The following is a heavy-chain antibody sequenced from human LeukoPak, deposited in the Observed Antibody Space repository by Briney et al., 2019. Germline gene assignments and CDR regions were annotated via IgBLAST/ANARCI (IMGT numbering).Heavy chain of an antibody. CDR1: GFNFDDYA. D-gene: IGHD3-10*01. CDR2: IDWNSGII. Sequence: GRSLRLSCVASGFNFDDYAMYWVRQAPGKGLEWVSGIDWNSGIIDYADSVKGRFTISRDNAKNSLYLQMNSLRAEDTALYYCAKEGYYGSGTYSHCGHWGQGTLVTVSS. CDR3: AKEGYYGSGTYSHCGH. V-gene: IGHV3-9*01. J-gene: IGHJ4*02.